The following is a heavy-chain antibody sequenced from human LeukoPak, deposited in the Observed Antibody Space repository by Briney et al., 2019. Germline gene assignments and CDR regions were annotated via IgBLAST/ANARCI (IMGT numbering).Heavy chain of an antibody. D-gene: IGHD1-26*01. CDR2: IIPIFGTA. J-gene: IGHJ4*02. CDR3: ARENGLVGAQGFGY. Sequence: SVKVSCKASGGTFSSYAISWVRQAPGQGLEWMGGIIPIFGTANYAQKFQGRVTITADESTSTAYMELSSLRSEDTAVYYCARENGLVGAQGFGYWGQGTLVTVSS. V-gene: IGHV1-69*13. CDR1: GGTFSSYA.